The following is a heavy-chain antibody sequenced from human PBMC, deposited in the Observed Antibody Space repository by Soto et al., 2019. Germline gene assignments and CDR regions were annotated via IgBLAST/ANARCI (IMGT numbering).Heavy chain of an antibody. CDR1: GFTLSSDG. CDR3: ARDNYVDIVATIHGDAFDI. CDR2: IWYDGSNK. J-gene: IGHJ3*02. Sequence: AGGSLRLPCAASGFTLSSDGIHGVRQAPGKGLEWVAVIWYDGSNKYYADSVKGRFTISRDNSKNTLYLQMNSLRAEDTAVYYCARDNYVDIVATIHGDAFDIWGQGTMVTVSS. D-gene: IGHD5-12*01. V-gene: IGHV3-33*01.